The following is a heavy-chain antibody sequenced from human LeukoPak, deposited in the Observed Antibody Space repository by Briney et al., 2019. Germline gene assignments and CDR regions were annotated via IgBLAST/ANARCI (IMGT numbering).Heavy chain of an antibody. V-gene: IGHV1-18*01. CDR2: ISAYNGNT. CDR3: ASGDYYDSSGYYYN. Sequence: ASVKVSCKASGYTFTRYGISWVRQAPGQGLEWMGWISAYNGNTNYAQKLQGRVTMTTDTSTSTAYMELRSLRSDDTAVYYCASGDYYDSSGYYYNWDQGTLVTVSS. D-gene: IGHD3-22*01. CDR1: GYTFTRYG. J-gene: IGHJ4*02.